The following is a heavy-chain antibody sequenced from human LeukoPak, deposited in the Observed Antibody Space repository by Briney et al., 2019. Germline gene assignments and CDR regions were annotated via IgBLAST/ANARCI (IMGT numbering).Heavy chain of an antibody. CDR1: GFTFGSYG. J-gene: IGHJ6*02. V-gene: IGHV3-33*01. CDR2: IWYDGSNK. CDR3: ARDHYDFWSGYPYDYYYGMDV. D-gene: IGHD3-3*01. Sequence: GRSLRLSCAASGFTFGSYGMHWVRQAPGKGLEWVAVIWYDGSNKYYADFVKGRFTISRDNSKNTLYLQMNSLRAEDTAVYYCARDHYDFWSGYPYDYYYGMDVWGQGTTVTVSS.